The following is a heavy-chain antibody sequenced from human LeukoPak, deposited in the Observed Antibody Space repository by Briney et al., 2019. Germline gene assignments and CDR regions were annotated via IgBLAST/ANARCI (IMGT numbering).Heavy chain of an antibody. V-gene: IGHV4-34*01. CDR3: ARGLEGRLVSATVIDY. CDR1: GGSFSGYY. D-gene: IGHD6-19*01. J-gene: IGHJ4*02. CDR2: INHSGGT. Sequence: PSETLSLTCAVYGGSFSGYYWSWIRQPPGRGLEWIGEINHSGGTNYNPSLKSRVTISVDTSKNQFSLKLSSVTAADTAVYYCARGLEGRLVSATVIDYWGQGTLVTVSS.